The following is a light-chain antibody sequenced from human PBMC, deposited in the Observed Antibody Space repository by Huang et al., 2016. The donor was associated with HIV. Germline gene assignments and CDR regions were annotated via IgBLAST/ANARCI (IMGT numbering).Light chain of an antibody. Sequence: EVVLTQSPATLSLSPGDRATLSCRASQGVSSSFAWYQQKPSQAPRLLIDAASVRATGIPARFSGSASGTDFTLTISSLEPEDFAVYYCQQRRNWPPYTFGQGTKLEIK. CDR3: QQRRNWPPYT. J-gene: IGKJ2*01. CDR1: QGVSSS. V-gene: IGKV3-11*01. CDR2: AAS.